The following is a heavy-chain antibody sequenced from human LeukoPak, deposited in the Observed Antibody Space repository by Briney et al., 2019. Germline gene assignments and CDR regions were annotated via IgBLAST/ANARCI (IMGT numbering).Heavy chain of an antibody. J-gene: IGHJ4*02. D-gene: IGHD1-26*01. V-gene: IGHV3-21*01. CDR3: ARHLPGSSYRIDY. Sequence: GGSLRLSCVASGFTFSNYNMNWVRQAPGKGLEWVSVITSSSTYIYYIDSVKGRFTISRDNAKNSLYLQMNSLRAEDTAMYYCARHLPGSSYRIDYWGQGTLVTVSS. CDR1: GFTFSNYN. CDR2: ITSSSTYI.